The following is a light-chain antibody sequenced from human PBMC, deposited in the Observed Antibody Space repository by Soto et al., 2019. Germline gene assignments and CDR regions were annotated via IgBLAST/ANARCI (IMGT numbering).Light chain of an antibody. J-gene: IGKJ5*01. Sequence: EIVMTQSPATLSVSPGERATLSCRASQSVSGHLAWYQQIPGQAPRLLISGASTRATGIPARFSGSGSGTDFTLTICSLQSEDFAVYYCQQYNNWPPITFGQGARLEIK. CDR1: QSVSGH. CDR3: QQYNNWPPIT. CDR2: GAS. V-gene: IGKV3-15*01.